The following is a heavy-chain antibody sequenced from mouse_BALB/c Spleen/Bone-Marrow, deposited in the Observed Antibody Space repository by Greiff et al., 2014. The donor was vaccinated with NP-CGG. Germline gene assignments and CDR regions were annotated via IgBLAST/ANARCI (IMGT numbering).Heavy chain of an antibody. J-gene: IGHJ3*01. CDR3: AFYYYGSSLFAY. Sequence: VPLQPSGAELVKPGASVKLSCTASGFNIKDTYMHWGKQRPEQGLGWIGRIDPANGNTKYDPKFQGKATITADTSSNTAYLQLSSLTSEDTAVYYCAFYYYGSSLFAYWGQGTLVTVSA. D-gene: IGHD1-1*01. V-gene: IGHV14-3*02. CDR2: IDPANGNT. CDR1: GFNIKDTY.